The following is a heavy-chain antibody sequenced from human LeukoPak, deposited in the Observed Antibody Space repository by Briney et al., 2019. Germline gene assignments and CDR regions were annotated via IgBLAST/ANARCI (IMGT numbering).Heavy chain of an antibody. CDR3: ARQTAKNVNTARFDY. Sequence: SETLSLTCTISGGSINNYYWSWIRQPPGKGLEWIGYIYYSGSTNYSPSLNSRVNISLDTAKNQFSLRLSSVTAADTAVYYCARQTAKNVNTARFDYWGQGTLVAVSS. CDR1: GGSINNYY. J-gene: IGHJ4*02. D-gene: IGHD5-18*01. V-gene: IGHV4-59*08. CDR2: IYYSGST.